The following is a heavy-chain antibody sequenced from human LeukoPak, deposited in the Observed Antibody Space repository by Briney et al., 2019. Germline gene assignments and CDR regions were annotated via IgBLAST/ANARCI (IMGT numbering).Heavy chain of an antibody. CDR1: GASFTEYY. D-gene: IGHD1-26*01. J-gene: IGHJ5*02. Sequence: PSETLSLTCAVYGASFTEYYWSWIRQPPGKGLEWIGEIDHTGSTNYNPSLKTRVTISVDTSNKHFSLRLNSVSAADTAVYYCARPRVRPTTNWFDTWGQGTLVTVSS. CDR2: IDHTGST. V-gene: IGHV4-34*01. CDR3: ARPRVRPTTNWFDT.